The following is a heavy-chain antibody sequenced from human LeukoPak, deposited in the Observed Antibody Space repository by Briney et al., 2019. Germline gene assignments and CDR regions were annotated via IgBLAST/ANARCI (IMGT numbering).Heavy chain of an antibody. CDR3: AREPTSGREPTSGRPLDY. Sequence: PSETLSLTCTVSGGSISGYFWTWIRQPAGKGLEWIGRIYSSCSNNYNPSLKSRVTMSLDTSKNHFSLNLTSVTAADTAVYYCAREPTSGREPTSGRPLDYWGQGTLVTVSS. CDR2: IYSSCSN. J-gene: IGHJ4*02. CDR1: GGSISGYF. V-gene: IGHV4-4*07. D-gene: IGHD5-12*01.